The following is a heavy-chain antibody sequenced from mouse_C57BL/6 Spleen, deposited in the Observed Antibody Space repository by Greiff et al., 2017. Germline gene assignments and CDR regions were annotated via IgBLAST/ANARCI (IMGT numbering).Heavy chain of an antibody. V-gene: IGHV1-69*01. D-gene: IGHD1-1*01. CDR2: IDPSDSYT. Sequence: QVQLQQPGAELVMPGASVKLSCKASGYTFTSYWMHWVKQRPGQGLEWIGEIDPSDSYTNYNQKFKGKSTLTVDKSSSTAYMQLSSLTSEDSAVDYCAGTVVATGYFDVWGTGTTVTVSS. CDR1: GYTFTSYW. J-gene: IGHJ1*03. CDR3: AGTVVATGYFDV.